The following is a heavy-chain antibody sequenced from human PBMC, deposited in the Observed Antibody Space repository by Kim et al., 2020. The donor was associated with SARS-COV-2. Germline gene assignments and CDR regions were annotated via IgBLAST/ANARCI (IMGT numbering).Heavy chain of an antibody. V-gene: IGHV3-74*03. J-gene: IGHJ6*04. CDR1: GFIYSGYW. CDR2: INSDRSST. CDR3: TRESSSTGDYRMDA. D-gene: IGHD6-13*01. Sequence: GGSLRLSCAASGFIYSGYWMHWVRQAPGKGLVWVSRINSDRSSTKYADSVKGRFTISRDNTKNTLYLQMDSLRAEDTAVYYCTRESSSTGDYRMDAWGDRTTVTVSS.